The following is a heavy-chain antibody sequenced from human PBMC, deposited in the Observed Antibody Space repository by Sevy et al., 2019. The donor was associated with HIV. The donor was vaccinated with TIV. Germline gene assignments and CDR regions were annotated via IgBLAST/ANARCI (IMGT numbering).Heavy chain of an antibody. J-gene: IGHJ4*02. CDR1: GFSFSSYG. Sequence: GGSLRLSCAASGFSFSSYGMHWVRQAPGKGLEWMSYIQYDGSNKDYADSVKGRFTFSRDNSKNTLYLQMNSLRVEDRAVFYCVKEGGGGGGDHWGQGTLVTVSS. CDR2: IQYDGSNK. CDR3: VKEGGGGGGDH. V-gene: IGHV3-30*02. D-gene: IGHD3-16*01.